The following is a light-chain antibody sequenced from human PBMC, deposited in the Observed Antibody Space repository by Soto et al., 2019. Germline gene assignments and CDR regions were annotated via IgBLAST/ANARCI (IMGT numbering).Light chain of an antibody. Sequence: QSVLTQPPSASGTPGQRVPISCSGSSSNIGTNTVNWYQHLPGTAPKLLIYSNNQRPSGVPDRFSGSTSGTSASLAISGLQSEDEADYYCAAWDDSLNGYVFGTGTKLTV. CDR2: SNN. V-gene: IGLV1-44*01. CDR1: SSNIGTNT. CDR3: AAWDDSLNGYV. J-gene: IGLJ1*01.